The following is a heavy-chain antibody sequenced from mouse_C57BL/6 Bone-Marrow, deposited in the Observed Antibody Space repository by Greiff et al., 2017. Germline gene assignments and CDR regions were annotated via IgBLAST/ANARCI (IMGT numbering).Heavy chain of an antibody. CDR1: GYTFTDYY. V-gene: IGHV1-19*01. CDR2: INPYNGGT. J-gene: IGHJ3*01. D-gene: IGHD2-1*01. CDR3: ERLGGNYGFAY. Sequence: VQLQQSGPVLVKPGASVKMSCKASGYTFTDYYMNWVKQSPGKSLEWIGVINPYNGGTSYNQKFKGKATLTVDKSSSTAYMELNSLTSEDSAVYYCERLGGNYGFAYWGQGTLVTVSA.